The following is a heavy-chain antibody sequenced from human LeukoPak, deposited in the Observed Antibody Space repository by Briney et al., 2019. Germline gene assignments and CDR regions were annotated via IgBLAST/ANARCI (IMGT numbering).Heavy chain of an antibody. CDR3: AREMEPGGSSFDY. CDR1: GGTFSSYA. J-gene: IGHJ4*02. V-gene: IGHV1-69*13. CDR2: IIPIFGTA. Sequence: SVKVSYKASGGTFSSYAISWVRQAPGQGLEWMGGIIPIFGTANYAQKFQGRVTITADESTSTAYMELSSLRSEDTAVYYCAREMEPGGSSFDYWGQGTLVTVSS. D-gene: IGHD1-26*01.